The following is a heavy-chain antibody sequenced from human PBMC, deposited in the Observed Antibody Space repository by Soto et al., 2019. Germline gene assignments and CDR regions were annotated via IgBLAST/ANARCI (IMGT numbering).Heavy chain of an antibody. D-gene: IGHD1-26*01. J-gene: IGHJ4*02. V-gene: IGHV4-59*01. CDR3: ARVGIVGATLDY. CDR1: GGSISSYY. CDR2: IYYSGST. Sequence: TSETLSLTCTVSGGSISSYYWSWIRQPPGKGLEWIGYIYYSGSTNYNPSLKSRVTISVGTSKNQFSLKLSSVTAADTAVYYCARVGIVGATLDYWGQGTLVTVSS.